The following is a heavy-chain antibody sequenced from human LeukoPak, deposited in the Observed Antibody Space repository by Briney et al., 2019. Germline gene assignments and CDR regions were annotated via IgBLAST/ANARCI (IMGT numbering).Heavy chain of an antibody. CDR2: MNPNSGNT. D-gene: IGHD1-14*01. CDR1: GYTFTSYD. J-gene: IGHJ4*02. V-gene: IGHV1-8*01. CDR3: ARAKSRNRYYFDY. Sequence: ASVKVSCKASGYTFTSYDINWVRQATGQGLEWMGWMNPNSGNTGYAQKFQGRVTMTRNTSISTAYMELSSLRSEDTAVYYCARAKSRNRYYFDYWGQGTLVTVSS.